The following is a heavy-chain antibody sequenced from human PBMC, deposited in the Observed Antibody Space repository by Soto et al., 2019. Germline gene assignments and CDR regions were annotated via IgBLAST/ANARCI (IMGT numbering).Heavy chain of an antibody. CDR1: GGSMSSPNW. J-gene: IGHJ4*02. D-gene: IGHD3-10*01. CDR2: IHHSGAT. V-gene: IGHV4-4*02. CDR3: ATGSPYYYGSGGMWDS. Sequence: QVRLQESGPGLVKPSGTLSLTCLVSGGSMSSPNWWTWVRQAPVKGLEWIAEIHHSGATNYSPSLKRRAVISIDNSNSQFSLQLTSVTAADTAVYYCATGSPYYYGSGGMWDSLGRGALVTVSS.